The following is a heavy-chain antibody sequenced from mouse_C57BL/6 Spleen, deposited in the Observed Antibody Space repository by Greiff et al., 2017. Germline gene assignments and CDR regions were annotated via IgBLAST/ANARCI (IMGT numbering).Heavy chain of an antibody. D-gene: IGHD1-1*01. Sequence: ESGAELVKPGASVKISCKASGYAFSSYWMNWVKQRPGKGLEWIGQIYPGDGDTNYNGKFKGKATLTADKSSSTAYMQLSSLTSEDSAVYFCARSGITTVVAYYFDYWGQGTTLTVSS. V-gene: IGHV1-80*01. CDR1: GYAFSSYW. CDR3: ARSGITTVVAYYFDY. J-gene: IGHJ2*01. CDR2: IYPGDGDT.